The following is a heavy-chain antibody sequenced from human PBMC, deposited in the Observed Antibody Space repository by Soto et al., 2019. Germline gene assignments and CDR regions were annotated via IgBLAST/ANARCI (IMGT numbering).Heavy chain of an antibody. J-gene: IGHJ4*02. V-gene: IGHV6-1*01. D-gene: IGHD2-2*01. CDR1: GDSVSSNSAT. CDR3: ARAIIVVVPAASSPFDY. CDR2: TYYRSKWYN. Sequence: SQTLSLTCAISGDSVSSNSATWNWIRQSPSRGLEWLGRTYYRSKWYNDYAVSVKSRITINPDTSKNKFSLQLNSVTPEDTAVYYCARAIIVVVPAASSPFDYWGQGTLVTVSS.